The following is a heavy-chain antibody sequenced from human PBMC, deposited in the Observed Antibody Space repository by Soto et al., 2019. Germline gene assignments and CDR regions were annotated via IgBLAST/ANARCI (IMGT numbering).Heavy chain of an antibody. CDR3: ARERNDYGGKGWLPSYYYGMDV. J-gene: IGHJ6*02. V-gene: IGHV4-59*01. Sequence: SETLSLTCTVSGGSISSYYWSWIRQPPGKGLEWIGYIYYSGSTNYNPSLKSRVTISVDTSKNQFSLKLSSVTAADTAVYYCARERNDYGGKGWLPSYYYGMDVWGQGTTVTVYS. D-gene: IGHD4-17*01. CDR2: IYYSGST. CDR1: GGSISSYY.